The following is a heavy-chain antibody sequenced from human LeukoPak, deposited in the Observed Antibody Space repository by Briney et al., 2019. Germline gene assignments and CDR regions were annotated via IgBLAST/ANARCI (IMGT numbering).Heavy chain of an antibody. V-gene: IGHV1-2*02. CDR2: INPNSGGT. D-gene: IGHD3-22*01. CDR3: ARGYYYDSSGYEFDY. J-gene: IGHJ4*02. Sequence: ASVKVSCKASGSTFSGYYMHWVRQAPGQGLEWMGWINPNSGGTNYAQKLQGRVTMTTDTSTSTAYMELRSLRSDDTAVYYCARGYYYDSSGYEFDYWGQGTLVTVSS. CDR1: GSTFSGYY.